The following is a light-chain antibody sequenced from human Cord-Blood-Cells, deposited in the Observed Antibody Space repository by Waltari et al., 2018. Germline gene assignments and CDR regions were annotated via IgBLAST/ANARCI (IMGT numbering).Light chain of an antibody. CDR3: QQYNNGPYT. Sequence: EIVMTQSPAPLSVSPGERATLSCRASQSVSSNLAWYQQKPGQAPRLLIYGASTRATGIPARFSGSGSGTEFTLTISSLQSEDFAVYYCQQYNNGPYTFGQGTKLEIK. CDR2: GAS. V-gene: IGKV3-15*01. CDR1: QSVSSN. J-gene: IGKJ2*01.